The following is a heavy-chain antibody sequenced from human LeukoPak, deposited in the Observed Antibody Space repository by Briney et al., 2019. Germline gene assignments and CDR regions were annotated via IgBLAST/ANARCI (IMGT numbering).Heavy chain of an antibody. J-gene: IGHJ4*02. CDR2: IGSAGDI. D-gene: IGHD1-26*01. CDR3: ARAGSGSYYFDY. CDR1: GFTFSSYD. V-gene: IGHV3-13*04. Sequence: PGGSLILSCAASGFTFSSYDMHWVRQTTGNGLEWVSVIGSAGDIYYSGSVKGRFIISRESAKNSLYLQMNTLRVGDTAVYYCARAGSGSYYFDYWGQGTLVTVSS.